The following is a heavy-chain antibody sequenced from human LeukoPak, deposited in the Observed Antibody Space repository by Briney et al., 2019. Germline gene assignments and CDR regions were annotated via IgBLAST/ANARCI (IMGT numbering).Heavy chain of an antibody. D-gene: IGHD5-18*01. J-gene: IGHJ6*02. V-gene: IGHV3-23*01. Sequence: PGGSLRLCCAASGFTFSSYAMSWVRQAPGKGLEWVSAISGSGDSTYYADSVKGRFTISRDNSMNTLYLQMNSLRAEDPAVYYCARHFRAFSYGLDVWGQGTTVTVSS. CDR1: GFTFSSYA. CDR2: ISGSGDST. CDR3: ARHFRAFSYGLDV.